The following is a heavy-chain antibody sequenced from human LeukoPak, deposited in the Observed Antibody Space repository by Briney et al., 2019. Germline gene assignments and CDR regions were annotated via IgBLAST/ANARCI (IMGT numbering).Heavy chain of an antibody. D-gene: IGHD6-19*01. J-gene: IGHJ4*02. CDR1: GFTFSSYW. Sequence: GGSLRLSCAASGFTFSSYWMHWVRQAPGKGLVWVSRINSDGSSTSYADSVKGRSTISRDNAKNTLYLQMNSLRAEDTAVYYCARHCSGWYCWLYWGQGTLVTVSS. CDR2: INSDGSST. V-gene: IGHV3-74*01. CDR3: ARHCSGWYCWLY.